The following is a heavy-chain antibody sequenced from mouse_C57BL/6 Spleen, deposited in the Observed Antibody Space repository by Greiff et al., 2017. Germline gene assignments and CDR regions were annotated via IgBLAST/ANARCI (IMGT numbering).Heavy chain of an antibody. CDR1: GYTFTSYW. CDR3: GRRALGCDYAMDY. Sequence: QVQLQQSGAELVMPGASVKLSCKASGYTFTSYWMHWVKQRPGQGLEWIGEIDPSDSYTNYNQKFKGQSTLTVDKSSSTAYLQLSSLTSEDSAVVYCGRRALGCDYAMDYWGQGTSVTVSS. J-gene: IGHJ4*01. V-gene: IGHV1-69*01. D-gene: IGHD3-3*01. CDR2: IDPSDSYT.